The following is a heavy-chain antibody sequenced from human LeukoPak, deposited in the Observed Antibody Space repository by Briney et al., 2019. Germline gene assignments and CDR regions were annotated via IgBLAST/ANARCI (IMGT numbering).Heavy chain of an antibody. V-gene: IGHV1-8*01. CDR3: ARGGVPAAVKYYYYYYYMDV. J-gene: IGHJ6*03. D-gene: IGHD2-2*01. Sequence: ASVKVSCKASGYTFTSYDINWVRQATGQGLEWMGWMNPNSGNTGYAQKFQGRVTITRNTSISTAYMELSSLRSEDTAVYYCARGGVPAAVKYYYYYYYMDVWGKGTTVTVSS. CDR1: GYTFTSYD. CDR2: MNPNSGNT.